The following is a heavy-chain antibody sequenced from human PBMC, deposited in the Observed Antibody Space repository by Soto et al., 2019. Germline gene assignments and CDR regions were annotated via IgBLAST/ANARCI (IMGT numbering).Heavy chain of an antibody. CDR2: IYYSGST. V-gene: IGHV4-59*01. CDR3: ATDYYYDSSGYYLGYFQH. CDR1: GGSISSYY. Sequence: SETLSLTCTVSGGSISSYYWSWIRQPPGKGLEWIGYIYYSGSTNYNPSLKSRVTISVDTSKNQFSLKLSSVTAADTAVYYCATDYYYDSSGYYLGYFQHWGQGTLVTVS. J-gene: IGHJ1*01. D-gene: IGHD3-22*01.